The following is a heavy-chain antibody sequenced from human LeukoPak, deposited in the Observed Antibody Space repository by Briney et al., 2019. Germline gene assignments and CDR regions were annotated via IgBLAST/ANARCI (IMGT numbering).Heavy chain of an antibody. CDR3: ARARKYSSGWYDDYFDY. CDR2: IIPIFGTA. D-gene: IGHD6-19*01. V-gene: IGHV1-69*13. J-gene: IGHJ4*02. CDR1: GGTFSSYA. Sequence: GASVKVSCKASGGTFSSYAISWVRQAPGQGLEWMGGIIPIFGTANYAQKFQGRVTITADESTSTAYMELSSLRSEDTAVYYCARARKYSSGWYDDYFDYWGQGTLVTVSS.